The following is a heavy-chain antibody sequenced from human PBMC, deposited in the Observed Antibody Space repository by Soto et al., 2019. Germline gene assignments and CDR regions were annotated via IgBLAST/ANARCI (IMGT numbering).Heavy chain of an antibody. CDR2: IYPGDSDT. J-gene: IGHJ6*02. D-gene: IGHD3-3*01. CDR3: ARCFLRPPFWSGLIAEANNPFGPRPNHYYYYGMDV. CDR1: GYSFTSYW. V-gene: IGHV5-51*01. Sequence: PGESLKISCKGSGYSFTSYWIGWVRQMPGKGLEWMGIIYPGDSDTRYSPSFQGQVTISADKSISTAYLQWSSLRSEDTAVYYCARCFLRPPFWSGLIAEANNPFGPRPNHYYYYGMDVWGQGTTVTVSS.